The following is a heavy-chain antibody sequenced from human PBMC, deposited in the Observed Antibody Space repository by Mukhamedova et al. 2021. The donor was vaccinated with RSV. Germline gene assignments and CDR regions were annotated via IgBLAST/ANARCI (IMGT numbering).Heavy chain of an antibody. Sequence: STYAMHWVRQAPGKGLEWVAVISHDGATKYHAESVKGRLIISRDNSENTLYLQMHSLRVEDTAVYYFARPYDYWSGNFGAGWFD. CDR2: ISHDGATK. D-gene: IGHD3-3*01. J-gene: IGHJ5*02. V-gene: IGHV3-30-3*01. CDR3: ARPYDYWSGNFGAGWFD. CDR1: STYA.